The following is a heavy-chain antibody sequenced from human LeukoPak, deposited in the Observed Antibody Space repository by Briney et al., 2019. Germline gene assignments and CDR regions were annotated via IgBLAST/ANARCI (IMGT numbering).Heavy chain of an antibody. D-gene: IGHD2-21*02. CDR3: ARQVTLYYYYYYGMDV. CDR2: INHSGST. J-gene: IGHJ6*02. CDR1: GGSFSGYY. V-gene: IGHV4-34*01. Sequence: KPSETLSLTCAVYGGSFSGYYWSWICQPPGKGLEWIGEINHSGSTNYNPSLKSRVTISVDTSKNQFSLKLSSVTAADTAVYYCARQVTLYYYYYYGMDVWGQGTTVTVSS.